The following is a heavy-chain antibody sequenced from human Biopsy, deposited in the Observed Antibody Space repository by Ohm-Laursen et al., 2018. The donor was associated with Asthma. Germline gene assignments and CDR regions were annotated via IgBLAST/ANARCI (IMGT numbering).Heavy chain of an antibody. D-gene: IGHD7-27*01. CDR2: ITSSSSYI. Sequence: SLRLSCSAPGFTFGDYWMSWVRQVPGKGLEWVSSITSSSSYIFYADSVKGRFTISRDNPRNSLYLQMNSLRAEDTAVYYCARDAPTGGYIDYWGLGTLVTVSS. V-gene: IGHV3-21*01. CDR3: ARDAPTGGYIDY. CDR1: GFTFGDYW. J-gene: IGHJ4*02.